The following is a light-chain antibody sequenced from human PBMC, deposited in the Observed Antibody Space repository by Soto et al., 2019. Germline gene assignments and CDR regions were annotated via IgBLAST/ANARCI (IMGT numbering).Light chain of an antibody. CDR1: QDISNY. Sequence: DIQMTQSPSSLSASVGDRVTITCQASQDISNYLNWYQQKPRKAPKLLIYDASNLETEVPSRFSGNESVTDFTFTISSLQPQDIATYNSQRHDNLPPLTCGGGTKVQIK. V-gene: IGKV1-33*01. CDR2: DAS. J-gene: IGKJ4*01. CDR3: QRHDNLPPLT.